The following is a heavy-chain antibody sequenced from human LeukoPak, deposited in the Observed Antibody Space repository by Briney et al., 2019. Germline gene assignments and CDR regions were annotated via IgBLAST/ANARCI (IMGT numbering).Heavy chain of an antibody. CDR3: ALTSGIAVAHGLDY. CDR2: ISYDGTNN. V-gene: IGHV3-30*03. CDR1: GFTFSNFG. J-gene: IGHJ4*02. Sequence: GRSLRLSCAASGFTFSNFGMHWVRQAPGKGLEWVAVISYDGTNNYYADSVKGRFTISRDNSKNMLYLQMNSLRAEDTAVYYRALTSGIAVAHGLDYWGQGTLVTVSS. D-gene: IGHD6-19*01.